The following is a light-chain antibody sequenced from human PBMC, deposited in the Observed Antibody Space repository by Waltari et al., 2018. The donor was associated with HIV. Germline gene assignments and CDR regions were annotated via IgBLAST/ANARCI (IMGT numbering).Light chain of an antibody. CDR3: SAWDDSLNVFV. CDR1: SSNIGINS. J-gene: IGLJ1*01. CDR2: TDD. Sequence: QSVLTQPPSASGTPGQRVTISCSGSSSNIGINSVNWYQQLPGTAPKLLIYTDDQRPSGVPDRFSGSKSGTSASLAISGLQSEDEAHYYCSAWDDSLNVFVFGTGTKVTVL. V-gene: IGLV1-44*01.